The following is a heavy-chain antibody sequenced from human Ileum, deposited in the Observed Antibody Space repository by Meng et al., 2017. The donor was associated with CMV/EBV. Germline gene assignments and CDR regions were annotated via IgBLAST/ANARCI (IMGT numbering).Heavy chain of an antibody. Sequence: SVKVSCKASGGTFSSYAISWVRQAPGQGLEWMGGIIPILGIANYAQKFQGRVTITADKSTSTAYMELSSLRSEDTAVYYCARELKDIVLIVYAPGGWFDPWGQGTLVTVSS. CDR1: GGTFSSYA. CDR3: ARELKDIVLIVYAPGGWFDP. D-gene: IGHD2-8*01. V-gene: IGHV1-69*10. CDR2: IIPILGIA. J-gene: IGHJ5*02.